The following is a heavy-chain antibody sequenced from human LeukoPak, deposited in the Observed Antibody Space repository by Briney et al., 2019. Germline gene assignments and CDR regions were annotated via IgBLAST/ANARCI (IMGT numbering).Heavy chain of an antibody. CDR3: ARGPSHLPGNIGYSYGLFDY. D-gene: IGHD5-18*01. J-gene: IGHJ4*02. Sequence: PSETLSLTCTVSGVSISSGGYYWSWIRQHPGKGLEWIGYIYYSGSTYYNPSLKSRVTISVDTSKNQFSLKLSSVTAADTAVYYCARGPSHLPGNIGYSYGLFDYWGQGTLVTVSS. V-gene: IGHV4-31*03. CDR1: GVSISSGGYY. CDR2: IYYSGST.